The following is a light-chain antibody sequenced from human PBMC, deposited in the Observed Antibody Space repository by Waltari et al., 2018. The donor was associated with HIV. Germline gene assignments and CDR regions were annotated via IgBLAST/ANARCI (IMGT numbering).Light chain of an antibody. CDR2: KAS. J-gene: IGKJ5*01. Sequence: DIQMPQSPSTLSASVADRVTITCRASRHISDWLAWYQQKLGEAPNLLIYKASSLQSGVPFRFSGSGSGTEFTLTISSLQPGDFATYYCQQYNSYPITFGQGTRLEIK. CDR1: RHISDW. CDR3: QQYNSYPIT. V-gene: IGKV1-5*03.